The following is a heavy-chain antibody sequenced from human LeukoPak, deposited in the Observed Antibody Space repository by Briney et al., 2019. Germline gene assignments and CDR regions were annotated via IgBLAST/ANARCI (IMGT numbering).Heavy chain of an antibody. V-gene: IGHV3-23*01. CDR1: GFTLSNYA. CDR2: IHYNGGST. Sequence: GGSLRLSCAASGFTLSNYAMSWVRQAPGKGLEWVSSIHYNGGSTYYADSVKGRFTISRDNSKNTLFLQMGSLRAEDTAVYYCRGVGGTSDYWGQGTLVTVSS. CDR3: RGVGGTSDY. D-gene: IGHD1-26*01. J-gene: IGHJ4*02.